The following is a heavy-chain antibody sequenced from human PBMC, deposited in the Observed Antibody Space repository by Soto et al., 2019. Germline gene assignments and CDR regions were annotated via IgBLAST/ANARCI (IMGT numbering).Heavy chain of an antibody. J-gene: IGHJ4*02. Sequence: HPGGSLRLSCAASGFTFSGYSVNWVRQAPGKGLEWVSYISSGSKTIYYAESVKGRFTVSRDNARNSQYLQMNSLRDEDTAVYYCAREDILGVRSFDYWGQGTLVTAS. CDR2: ISSGSKTI. D-gene: IGHD3-9*01. CDR1: GFTFSGYS. V-gene: IGHV3-48*02. CDR3: AREDILGVRSFDY.